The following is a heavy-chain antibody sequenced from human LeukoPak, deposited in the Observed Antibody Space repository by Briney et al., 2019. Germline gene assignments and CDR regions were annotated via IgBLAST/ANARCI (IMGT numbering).Heavy chain of an antibody. CDR1: GGSISSSSYY. V-gene: IGHV4-39*01. CDR3: ARHLSAWFFDY. D-gene: IGHD6-19*01. CDR2: IYYSGST. Sequence: SETLSLTCTVSGGSISSSSYYWGWIRQPPGKGLEWIGNIYYSGSTNYNPSLKSRVTISVNTSKNQFSLKLSSVTAADTAVYYCARHLSAWFFDYWGQGTLVTVSS. J-gene: IGHJ4*02.